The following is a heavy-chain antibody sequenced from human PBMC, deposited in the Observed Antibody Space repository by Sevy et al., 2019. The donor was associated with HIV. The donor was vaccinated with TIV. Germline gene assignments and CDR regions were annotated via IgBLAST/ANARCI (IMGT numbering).Heavy chain of an antibody. CDR2: LDPGNGEI. CDR1: GYSLSKLS. V-gene: IGHV1-24*01. D-gene: IGHD2-15*01. J-gene: IGHJ5*02. Sequence: ASVKDSCKVFGYSLSKLSMHWVRQAPGKGPEWMGSLDPGNGEITYAQTLQGRVTMTEDTSTDTAYMELSSLTSEDTATYYCATVGLGYYSGSSYYQGDWFDPWGQGTLVTVSS. CDR3: ATVGLGYYSGSSYYQGDWFDP.